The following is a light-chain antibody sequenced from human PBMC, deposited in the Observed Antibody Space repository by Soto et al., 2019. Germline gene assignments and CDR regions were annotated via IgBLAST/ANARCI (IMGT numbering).Light chain of an antibody. Sequence: EIVLTQSPATLSLSPGERATFSCRASQSVSRYLAWYQQKPGQPPRLLIYDASTRATGIPARFSGSRSGTDFTLTISSLEPEDFAVYYCQQRSNWFLPFGGGTKVEIK. V-gene: IGKV3-11*01. J-gene: IGKJ4*01. CDR2: DAS. CDR3: QQRSNWFLP. CDR1: QSVSRY.